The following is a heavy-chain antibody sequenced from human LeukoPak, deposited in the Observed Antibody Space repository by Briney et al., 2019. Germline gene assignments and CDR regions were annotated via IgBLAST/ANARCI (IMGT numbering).Heavy chain of an antibody. Sequence: GGSLRLSCAASGFTFSSYSMNWVRQAPGKGLEWVSSITSSSSYIYYADSVKGRFTISRDNAKNPLYLQMNSLRAEDTAVYYCARSYSSGFDYWGQGTLVTVSS. D-gene: IGHD6-19*01. CDR2: ITSSSSYI. CDR3: ARSYSSGFDY. V-gene: IGHV3-21*01. CDR1: GFTFSSYS. J-gene: IGHJ4*02.